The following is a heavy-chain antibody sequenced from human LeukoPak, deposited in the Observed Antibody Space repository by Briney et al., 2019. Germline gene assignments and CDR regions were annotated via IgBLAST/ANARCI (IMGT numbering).Heavy chain of an antibody. CDR3: ARENLHYDFWSGYYPTFDY. D-gene: IGHD3-3*01. Sequence: GGSLRLSCAASGFTFSSYSMNWVRQAPGKGLEWVSSISSSSSYIYYADSVKGRFTISRDNAKNSLYLQMNSLRAEDTAVYYCARENLHYDFWSGYYPTFDYWGQGTLVTVSS. V-gene: IGHV3-21*01. CDR2: ISSSSSYI. CDR1: GFTFSSYS. J-gene: IGHJ4*02.